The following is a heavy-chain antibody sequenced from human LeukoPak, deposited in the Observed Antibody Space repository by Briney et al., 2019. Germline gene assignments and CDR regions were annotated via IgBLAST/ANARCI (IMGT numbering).Heavy chain of an antibody. CDR2: IKQDGSEK. Sequence: GGSLRHSCAASGFTFSSYWMSWVRQAPGKGLEWVANIKQDGSEKYYVDSVKGRSTISRDNAKNSLYLQMNSLRAEDTALYYCAKDQYSSSWYGLFDYWGQGTLVTVSS. D-gene: IGHD6-13*01. V-gene: IGHV3-7*03. J-gene: IGHJ4*02. CDR1: GFTFSSYW. CDR3: AKDQYSSSWYGLFDY.